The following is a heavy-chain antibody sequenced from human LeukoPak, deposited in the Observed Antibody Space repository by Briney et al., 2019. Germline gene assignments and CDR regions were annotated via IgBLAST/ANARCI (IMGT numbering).Heavy chain of an antibody. CDR2: ISSSSSYI. V-gene: IGHV3-21*01. CDR3: AKGYGSGSYTLDY. Sequence: GGSLRLSCAASGFTFSSYSMNWVRQAPGKGLEWVSSISSSSSYIYYADSVKGRFTISRDNAKNTLYLQMNSLRAEDTAVYYCAKGYGSGSYTLDYWGQGTLVTVSS. D-gene: IGHD3-10*01. CDR1: GFTFSSYS. J-gene: IGHJ4*02.